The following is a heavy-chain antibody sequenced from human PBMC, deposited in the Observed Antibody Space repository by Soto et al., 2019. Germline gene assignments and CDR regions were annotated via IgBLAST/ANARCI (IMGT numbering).Heavy chain of an antibody. V-gene: IGHV1-18*01. CDR3: AKSWHPPCYYDGLDV. J-gene: IGHJ6*02. CDR2: ISGYNGDT. Sequence: QGQLVQSGGEVKKPGASVKVSCTTSGYTFSRYGIIWVRQAPGQGLEWIGWISGYNGDTNYARKFQGRVTMTIDTSTTTAYMELRSLTSDDTAGYYCAKSWHPPCYYDGLDVWAQGTTVTVSS. CDR1: GYTFSRYG.